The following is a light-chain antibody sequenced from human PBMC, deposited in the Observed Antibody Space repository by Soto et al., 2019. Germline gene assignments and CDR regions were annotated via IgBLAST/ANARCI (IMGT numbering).Light chain of an antibody. CDR1: NSNIGTPFD. Sequence: QSVLTQPPSVSGAPGQRVTIACTGNNSNIGTPFDVHWYRHFPGAAPQLLLSNTSHRPSGVPDRFSGSTDGSSNSASLTISGLQTEDEADYYCQSYDSSFVLFGGGTKLTVL. J-gene: IGLJ2*01. V-gene: IGLV1-40*01. CDR3: QSYDSSFVL. CDR2: NTS.